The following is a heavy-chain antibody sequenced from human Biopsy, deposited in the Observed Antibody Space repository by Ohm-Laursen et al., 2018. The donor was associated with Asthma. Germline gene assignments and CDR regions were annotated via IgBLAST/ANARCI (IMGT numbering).Heavy chain of an antibody. CDR3: ARDLSGYCTSSACYGFDS. D-gene: IGHD2-8*01. V-gene: IGHV4-31*03. J-gene: IGHJ5*01. CDR2: INYSGST. Sequence: SETLSLTCTVSGGSLSSGPYYWSWVRQHPGKGLEWIGYINYSGSTFYSPSLESRVTVSVDNSKNQFSLKLSSVTAADTAVYYCARDLSGYCTSSACYGFDSWGQGTLVTVSS. CDR1: GGSLSSGPYY.